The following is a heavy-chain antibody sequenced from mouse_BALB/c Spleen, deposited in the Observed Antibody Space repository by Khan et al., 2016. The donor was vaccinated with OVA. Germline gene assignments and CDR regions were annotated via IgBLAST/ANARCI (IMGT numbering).Heavy chain of an antibody. V-gene: IGHV5-17*02. J-gene: IGHJ2*01. D-gene: IGHD1-1*01. Sequence: EVQLKESGGGLVQPGGSRKLSCAASGFTFSNYGMHWVHQAPEKGLEWVAFISGDTSTIYYADTVKGRFTISRDNPKNTLFLQMTSLMSEDTARYYGATSYFYGYHLDNWGPGTTLTVSS. CDR1: GFTFSNYG. CDR3: ATSYFYGYHLDN. CDR2: ISGDTSTI.